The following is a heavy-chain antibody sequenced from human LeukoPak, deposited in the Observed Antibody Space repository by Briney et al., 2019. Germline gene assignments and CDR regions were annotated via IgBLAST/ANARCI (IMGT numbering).Heavy chain of an antibody. J-gene: IGHJ5*02. V-gene: IGHV3-23*01. CDR1: GFTFSSYA. CDR3: AKDPVPKVPAAYNSFDP. CDR2: ISGSGGST. D-gene: IGHD2-2*01. Sequence: GGSLRLSCAASGFTFSSYAMSWVRQAPGKGLEWVSAISGSGGSTYYADSVKGRFTISRDNYNHCLYQQMNSLTAYGTAVYYCAKDPVPKVPAAYNSFDPWGQGTLVTVSS.